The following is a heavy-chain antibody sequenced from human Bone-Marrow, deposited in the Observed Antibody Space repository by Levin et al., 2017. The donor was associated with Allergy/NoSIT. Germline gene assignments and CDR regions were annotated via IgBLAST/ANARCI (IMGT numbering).Heavy chain of an antibody. J-gene: IGHJ6*02. Sequence: PAGGSLRLSCVASGFTFSSYAISWVRQAPGKGLEWVSVISGGAGSTHYADSVRGRFTISRDDSKNTLFLQMNSLRAEDTAIYYCAKLPQKGPSFYYYGMDVWGQGTTVTVSS. D-gene: IGHD1-26*01. V-gene: IGHV3-23*01. CDR3: AKLPQKGPSFYYYGMDV. CDR2: ISGGAGST. CDR1: GFTFSSYA.